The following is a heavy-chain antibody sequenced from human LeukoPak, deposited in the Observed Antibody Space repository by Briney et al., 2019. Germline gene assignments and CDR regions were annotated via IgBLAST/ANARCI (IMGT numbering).Heavy chain of an antibody. Sequence: GGSLRLSCVASGFTFSSYAMGWVRQAPGKRPEWVSSLTDSGGTTYYVDSEKSRFTISRDNSKNTLYLHMNSLRAEDTAMYYCAKKRDAFDIWGQGTVVAVSS. CDR3: AKKRDAFDI. V-gene: IGHV3-23*01. D-gene: IGHD5-24*01. CDR1: GFTFSSYA. J-gene: IGHJ3*02. CDR2: LTDSGGTT.